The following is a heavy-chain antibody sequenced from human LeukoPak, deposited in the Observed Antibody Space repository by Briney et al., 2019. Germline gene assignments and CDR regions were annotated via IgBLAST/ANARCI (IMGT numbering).Heavy chain of an antibody. CDR3: ARRSSSGYYPADAFDI. Sequence: GGSLRLSCAASGFTFSSYTMNWVRQAPGKGLEWVSFISTSSSYIYYADSVKGRFTISRDNAKNSLFLQMNSLRAEDTAVYYCARRSSSGYYPADAFDIWGQGTMVTVSS. CDR2: ISTSSSYI. CDR1: GFTFSSYT. V-gene: IGHV3-21*04. J-gene: IGHJ3*02. D-gene: IGHD3-22*01.